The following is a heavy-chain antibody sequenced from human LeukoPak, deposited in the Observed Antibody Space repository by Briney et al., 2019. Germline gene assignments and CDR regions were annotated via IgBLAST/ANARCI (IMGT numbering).Heavy chain of an antibody. CDR3: ARSAGGTVPRVLGDF. J-gene: IGHJ4*02. CDR2: IYYSGST. V-gene: IGHV4-39*01. D-gene: IGHD2-8*02. CDR1: GDSLSSTAYY. Sequence: SETLSLPCTVSGDSLSSTAYYWGWIRQPPGKGLEWIASIYYSGSTYYNPSLKSRVTISADTSRNQFSLQLRSVTAADTAVYYCARSAGGTVPRVLGDFWGQGILVTVSS.